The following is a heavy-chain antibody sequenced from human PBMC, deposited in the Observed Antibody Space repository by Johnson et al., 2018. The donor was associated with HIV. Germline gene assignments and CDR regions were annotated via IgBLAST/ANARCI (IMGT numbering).Heavy chain of an antibody. CDR2: IYSGGST. CDR3: ARDTKSGSYLEGTGAFDI. Sequence: VQLVVSGGGVVKPGGSLRLSCAASGFTFSDYYMSWVRQAPGKGLEWVSVIYSGGSTYYADSVKGRFTISRDNSKNTLYLQMGSLRAEDMAVYYCARDTKSGSYLEGTGAFDIWGQGTMVTVSS. J-gene: IGHJ3*02. V-gene: IGHV3-66*01. D-gene: IGHD3-10*01. CDR1: GFTFSDYY.